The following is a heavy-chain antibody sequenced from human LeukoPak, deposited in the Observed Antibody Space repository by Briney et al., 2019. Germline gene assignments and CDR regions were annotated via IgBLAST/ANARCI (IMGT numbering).Heavy chain of an antibody. Sequence: GGSLRLSCVASGGTFGDYGMSWVRQPPGKGLEWVSGINWDGTNTHYADSVKGRFTNARDNAENSLYLQMNNLRDADTAFYYCVKDLSSNWLSFDYWGRGTLVTVSS. CDR2: INWDGTNT. J-gene: IGHJ4*02. CDR1: GGTFGDYG. CDR3: VKDLSSNWLSFDY. V-gene: IGHV3-20*04. D-gene: IGHD1-20*01.